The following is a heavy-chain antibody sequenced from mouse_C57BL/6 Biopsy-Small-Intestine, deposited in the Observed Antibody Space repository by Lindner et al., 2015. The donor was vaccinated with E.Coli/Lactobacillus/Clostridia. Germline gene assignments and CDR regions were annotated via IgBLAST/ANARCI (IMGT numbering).Heavy chain of an antibody. V-gene: IGHV1-85*01. CDR2: INTVIGST. CDR1: GYTFTSYA. CDR3: GRSGIWGSGKSYGMDV. D-gene: IGHD1-1*01. Sequence: SVKVSCKASGYTFTSYAIHWVRQAPGQSLEWLGWINTVIGSTTYSPSFQDRVTITRDTSATTAYMDLNSLTSEDTAVYYCGRSGIWGSGKSYGMDVWGQGTTVTVSS. J-gene: IGHJ1*01.